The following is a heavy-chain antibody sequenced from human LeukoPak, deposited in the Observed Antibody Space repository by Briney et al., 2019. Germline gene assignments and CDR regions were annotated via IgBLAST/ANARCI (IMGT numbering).Heavy chain of an antibody. CDR3: ARGSSSQDS. V-gene: IGHV4-4*07. J-gene: IGHJ4*02. CDR1: GGSISDYH. Sequence: SETLSLTCTVSGGSISDYHWTWIRQPAGKGLEWIGRTYTSGSTNYNPSLKSRVTMSVDTSKNQFSLKLSSVTAADTAVYFCARGSSSQDSWGLGTLVTVSS. CDR2: TYTSGST.